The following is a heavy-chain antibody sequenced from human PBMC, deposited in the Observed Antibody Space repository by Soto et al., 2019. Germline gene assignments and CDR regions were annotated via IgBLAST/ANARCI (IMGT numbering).Heavy chain of an antibody. D-gene: IGHD2-2*01. V-gene: IGHV4-31*03. CDR1: GGSINSGGSY. J-gene: IGHJ2*01. CDR2: IYYSGTT. CDR3: ASGHCLRSSCSYLDL. Sequence: QVQLQESGPGLVKPSQTLSLTCTVSGGSINSGGSYWSWIRQSPGKGLEWIGYIYYSGTTYYNPSMKSRVSITLDTTNNQCPLQWSAATAADTDMHCCASGHCLRSSCSYLDLWGRGTLVTDSS.